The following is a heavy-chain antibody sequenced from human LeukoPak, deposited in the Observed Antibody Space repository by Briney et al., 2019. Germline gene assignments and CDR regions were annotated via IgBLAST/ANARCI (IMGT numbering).Heavy chain of an antibody. J-gene: IGHJ2*01. CDR3: ARFHSGPSGWYVLWYFDL. V-gene: IGHV4-4*09. CDR1: GGSVSSYY. CDR2: IYSSENT. Sequence: PSETLSLTCTVSGGSVSSYYLSWIRQPPGKGLEWIGYIYSSENTKYNSSLESRVTMSVDTSKNQFFLKLSSVTAADTAVYYCARFHSGPSGWYVLWYFDLWGRGTLVTVSS. D-gene: IGHD6-19*01.